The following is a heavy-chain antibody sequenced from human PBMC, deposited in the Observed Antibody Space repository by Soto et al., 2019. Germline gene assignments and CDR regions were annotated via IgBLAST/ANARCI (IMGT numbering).Heavy chain of an antibody. J-gene: IGHJ5*02. CDR1: GGSISSSSFH. CDR2: IYYSGST. Sequence: QLQLQESGPGLVKPSETLSLTCTVSGGSISSSSFHWGWIRQPPGKGLEWIGSIYYSGSTYYSPSLKSQVTNSVDTSKNQFSLKLSSVTAAATAVYYCARRERAAGTDWWFDPWGQGTLVTVSS. CDR3: ARRERAAGTDWWFDP. V-gene: IGHV4-39*01. D-gene: IGHD6-13*01.